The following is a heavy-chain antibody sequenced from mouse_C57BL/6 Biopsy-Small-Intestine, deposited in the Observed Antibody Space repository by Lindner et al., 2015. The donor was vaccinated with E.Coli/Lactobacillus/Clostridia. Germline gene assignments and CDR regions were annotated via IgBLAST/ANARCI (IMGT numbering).Heavy chain of an antibody. CDR1: GYAFSNHW. CDR2: IYPGDGDT. J-gene: IGHJ3*01. D-gene: IGHD2-3*01. CDR3: ALYDGYFAWFTY. V-gene: IGHV1-80*01. Sequence: VQLQESGAELVKPGASVKLSCKASGYAFSNHWMHWVKQRPGKGLEWIGQIYPGDGDTNCNGKFKGKATLTADKSSSTAHMQLSSLTSEDSAVYFCALYDGYFAWFTYWGQGTLVTVSA.